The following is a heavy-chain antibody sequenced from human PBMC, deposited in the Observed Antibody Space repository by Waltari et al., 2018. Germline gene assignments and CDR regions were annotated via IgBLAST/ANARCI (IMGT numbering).Heavy chain of an antibody. Sequence: EVQLVESGGGLVQPGGSLRLSCAASGFTFSSYWTSWVRQAPRKGLGGGANIKQDGSEKYCVDSVKGRFTISRDNAKNSLYLQMNSLRAEDTAVYYCARGDYYDSSGYYLAYYYYYYYMDVWGKGTTVTVSS. CDR2: IKQDGSEK. V-gene: IGHV3-7*01. D-gene: IGHD3-22*01. CDR1: GFTFSSYW. CDR3: ARGDYYDSSGYYLAYYYYYYYMDV. J-gene: IGHJ6*03.